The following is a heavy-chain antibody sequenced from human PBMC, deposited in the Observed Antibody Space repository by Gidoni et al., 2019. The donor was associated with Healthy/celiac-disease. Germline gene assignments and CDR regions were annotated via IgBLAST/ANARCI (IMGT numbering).Heavy chain of an antibody. J-gene: IGHJ4*02. CDR3: ARAGLQLTFDY. Sequence: EVQLVQSGAEVKKPGESLKISCKGSGYSFTSYWIGWVLQMPGEGLEWMGIIDPGDSDTRYSPSFQSKVTISANKSISTAYLQWSSLKAADTAMYYCARAGLQLTFDYWGQGTLVTVSS. V-gene: IGHV5-51*01. CDR1: GYSFTSYW. CDR2: IDPGDSDT. D-gene: IGHD5-12*01.